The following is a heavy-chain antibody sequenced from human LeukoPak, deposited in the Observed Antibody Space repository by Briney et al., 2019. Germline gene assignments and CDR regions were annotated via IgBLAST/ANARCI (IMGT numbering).Heavy chain of an antibody. CDR3: ARGSPTDAFDI. D-gene: IGHD1-26*01. Sequence: ASVTLSCTASGGTFSSYAISWVRQAPGQGLEWMGWINPNSGGTNYAQKFQGRVTMTRDTSISTAYMELSRLRSDDTAVYYCARGSPTDAFDIWGQGTMVTVSS. J-gene: IGHJ3*02. V-gene: IGHV1-2*02. CDR1: GGTFSSYA. CDR2: INPNSGGT.